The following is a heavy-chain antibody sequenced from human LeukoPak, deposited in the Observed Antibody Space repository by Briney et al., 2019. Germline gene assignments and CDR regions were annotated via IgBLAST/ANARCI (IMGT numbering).Heavy chain of an antibody. CDR1: GFTFSSYA. D-gene: IGHD3-16*01. CDR3: AKDPLRSNYDLHWFDP. Sequence: PGGSLRLSCAASGFTFSSYAMSWVRQAPGKGLGWVSAISGSGGSTYYAESVKGRFTISRDNSKYTLYLQMNSLRAEDTAVYYCAKDPLRSNYDLHWFDPWGQGTLVTVSS. CDR2: ISGSGGST. J-gene: IGHJ5*02. V-gene: IGHV3-23*01.